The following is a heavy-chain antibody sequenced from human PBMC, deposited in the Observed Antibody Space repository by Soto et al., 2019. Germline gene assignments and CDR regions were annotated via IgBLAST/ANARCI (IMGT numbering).Heavy chain of an antibody. J-gene: IGHJ6*03. CDR1: GFTFSSYA. Sequence: GGSLRLSCAASGFTFSSYAMSWVRQAPGKGLEWVSAISGSGGSTYYADTVKGRFTISRDNSKNTLYLQMNSLRAEDTAVYFCSKPGGGIVVVRPYYYYMDVWGKGTTVTVSS. D-gene: IGHD2-2*01. CDR2: ISGSGGST. CDR3: SKPGGGIVVVRPYYYYMDV. V-gene: IGHV3-23*01.